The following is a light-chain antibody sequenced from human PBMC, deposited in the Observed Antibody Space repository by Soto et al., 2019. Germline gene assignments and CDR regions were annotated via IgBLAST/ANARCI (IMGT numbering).Light chain of an antibody. CDR1: QSISNY. CDR2: AAS. CDR3: QHSYKIPRT. V-gene: IGKV1-39*01. Sequence: DILMTQSPSSLSSSVGDRVTITCRASQSISNYLNWYQQKPGKAPNLLIYAASTLQSGVPSRFRGGGSEPDFTLTISSLQPEDFGTYYCQHSYKIPRTFGQGTRLEIK. J-gene: IGKJ5*01.